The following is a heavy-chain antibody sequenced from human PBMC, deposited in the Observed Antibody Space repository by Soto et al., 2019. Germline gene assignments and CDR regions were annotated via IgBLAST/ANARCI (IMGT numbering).Heavy chain of an antibody. D-gene: IGHD1-26*01. CDR3: ARGYYSGSHHGAY. CDR1: GGSFSGYY. V-gene: IGHV4-34*01. Sequence: SETLSLTCAVYGGSFSGYYWSWIRQPPGKGLEWIGEINHSGSTNYNPSLKSRVTISVDTSKNQFSLKLSSVTAADTAVYYCARGYYSGSHHGAYWGQGTLVTVSS. J-gene: IGHJ4*02. CDR2: INHSGST.